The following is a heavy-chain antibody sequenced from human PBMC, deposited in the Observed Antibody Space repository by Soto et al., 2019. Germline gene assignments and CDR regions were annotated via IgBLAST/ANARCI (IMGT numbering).Heavy chain of an antibody. D-gene: IGHD6-13*01. Sequence: PSETLSLTCTVSGGSISSYYWSWIRQPPGKGLEWIGYIYYSGSTNYNPSLKSRVTISVDTSKNQFSLKLSSVTAADTAVYYCAREKIAAAEYYYYYGMDVWGQGTTVTVSS. CDR3: AREKIAAAEYYYYYGMDV. CDR1: GGSISSYY. J-gene: IGHJ6*02. CDR2: IYYSGST. V-gene: IGHV4-59*01.